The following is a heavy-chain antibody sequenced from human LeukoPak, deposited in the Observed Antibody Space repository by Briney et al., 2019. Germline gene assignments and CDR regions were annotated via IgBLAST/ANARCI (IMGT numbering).Heavy chain of an antibody. J-gene: IGHJ5*02. CDR1: GYTFTSYG. V-gene: IGHV1-18*01. D-gene: IGHD5-12*01. CDR2: ISAYNGNT. Sequence: ASVKVSCKASGYTFTSYGISWVRQAPGQGLEWMGWISAYNGNTNYAQKLQGRVTMTTDTSTSTAYMELRSLRSDDTAVYYCARDPDEYKVATISPSNWFDPWGQGTLVTVSS. CDR3: ARDPDEYKVATISPSNWFDP.